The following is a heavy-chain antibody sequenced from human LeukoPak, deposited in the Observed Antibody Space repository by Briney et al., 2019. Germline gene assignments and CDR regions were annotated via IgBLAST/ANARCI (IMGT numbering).Heavy chain of an antibody. CDR1: GGSISSGSYY. J-gene: IGHJ6*02. V-gene: IGHV4-61*02. Sequence: SQTLSLTCTVSGGSISSGSYYWSWIRQPAGKGLEWIGRIYTSGSTNYNPSLKSRVTISVDTSKNQFSLKLCSVTAADTAVYYCAIQATPAEVYGMDVWGQGTTVTVSS. CDR3: AIQATPAEVYGMDV. CDR2: IYTSGST.